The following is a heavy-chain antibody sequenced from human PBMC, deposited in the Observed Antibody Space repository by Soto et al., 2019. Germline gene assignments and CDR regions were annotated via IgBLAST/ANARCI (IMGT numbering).Heavy chain of an antibody. CDR2: VSAYNGNT. V-gene: IGHV1-18*04. CDR1: GYTFTSRG. CDR3: ARAGGTQLFDY. J-gene: IGHJ4*02. Sequence: ASLTVSCKASGYTFTSRGISCVRQAPGQGLEWMGWVSAYNGNTKYAPNVQGRVTMTTDRSTSTAYMELRSLRSDDTAVYYCARAGGTQLFDYWGQGTLVTVSS.